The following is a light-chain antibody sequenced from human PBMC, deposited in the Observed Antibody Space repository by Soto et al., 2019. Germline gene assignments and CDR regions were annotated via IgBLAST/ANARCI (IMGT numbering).Light chain of an antibody. V-gene: IGKV1-27*01. CDR3: QKYNSAPRT. Sequence: DIQMTQSPSSLSASVGDRVTITCRASQGIRNYLAWYQQKPGKVPKLLIYAASTLQSGVPSRFSGSGSGTDFPLTISSLQPEDVATYYSQKYNSAPRTFVQGTKVEIK. CDR1: QGIRNY. J-gene: IGKJ1*01. CDR2: AAS.